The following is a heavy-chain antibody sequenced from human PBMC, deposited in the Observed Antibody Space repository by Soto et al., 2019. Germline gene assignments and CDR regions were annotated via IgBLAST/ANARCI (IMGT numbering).Heavy chain of an antibody. D-gene: IGHD3-22*01. V-gene: IGHV3-23*01. J-gene: IGHJ4*02. Sequence: GGSLRLSCAASGFSFSSYATSWVRQAPPQGLEWVSSISTRGGRTYYADSVKGRFSISRDNSANAVYLDMDNLRAEDTGIYYCAKEFYYDASGQYSDLYFDPWGQGA. CDR3: AKEFYYDASGQYSDLYFDP. CDR2: ISTRGGRT. CDR1: GFSFSSYA.